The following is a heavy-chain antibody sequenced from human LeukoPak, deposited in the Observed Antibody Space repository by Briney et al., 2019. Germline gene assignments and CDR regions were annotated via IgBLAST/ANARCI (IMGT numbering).Heavy chain of an antibody. CDR3: AELGITMIGGV. Sequence: GGSLRLSCAAPGFTFSSYEMNWVRQAPGKGLEWDSYISSSGSTIYYADSVKGRFTISRDNAKNSLYLQMISLRAEDTAVYYCAELGITMIGGVWGKGTTVTISS. CDR1: GFTFSSYE. V-gene: IGHV3-48*03. CDR2: ISSSGSTI. J-gene: IGHJ6*04. D-gene: IGHD3-10*02.